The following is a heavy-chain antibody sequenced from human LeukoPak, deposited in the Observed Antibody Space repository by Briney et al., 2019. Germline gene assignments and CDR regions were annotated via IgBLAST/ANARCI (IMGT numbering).Heavy chain of an antibody. CDR2: ISSSGTYV. J-gene: IGHJ3*02. D-gene: IGHD3-9*01. CDR1: GFTFSSYS. Sequence: PGGSLRLPCAASGFTFSSYSMNWVRHAPGKGLEWVSSISSSGTYVYYADSVKGRFTISRDNAKNSLSLQMNSLRADDAAVYYCARASSKQLAGYLPDGFDIWGQGTMVTVSS. V-gene: IGHV3-21*01. CDR3: ARASSKQLAGYLPDGFDI.